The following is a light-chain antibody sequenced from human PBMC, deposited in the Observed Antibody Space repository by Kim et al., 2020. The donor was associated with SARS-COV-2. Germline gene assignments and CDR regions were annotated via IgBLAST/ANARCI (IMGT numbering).Light chain of an antibody. Sequence: PGQTARITCSGDALPKQYAYWYQQKPGQAPVLVIYKDSERPSGIPERFSGSSSGTTVTLTISGVQAEDEADYYCQSADSSGTYGVFGGGTQLTVL. J-gene: IGLJ3*02. CDR2: KDS. V-gene: IGLV3-25*03. CDR1: ALPKQY. CDR3: QSADSSGTYGV.